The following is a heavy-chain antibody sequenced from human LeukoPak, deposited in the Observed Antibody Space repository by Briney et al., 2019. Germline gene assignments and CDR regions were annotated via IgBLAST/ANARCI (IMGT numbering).Heavy chain of an antibody. CDR1: GSTFSSYW. CDR3: AKVAGAMVTYFDY. CDR2: IKQDGSEK. V-gene: IGHV3-7*03. D-gene: IGHD5-18*01. J-gene: IGHJ4*02. Sequence: PGGSLRLSCAASGSTFSSYWMSWVRQAPGKGLEWVANIKQDGSEKYYVDSVKGRFTISRDNAKNSLYLQMNSLRAEDTALYYCAKVAGAMVTYFDYWGQGTLVTVSS.